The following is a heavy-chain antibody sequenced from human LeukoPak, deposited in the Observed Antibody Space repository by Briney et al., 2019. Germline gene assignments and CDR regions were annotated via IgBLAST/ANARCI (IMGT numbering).Heavy chain of an antibody. CDR2: IYYSGSI. CDR3: ARMSGYGYFDY. D-gene: IGHD5-12*01. CDR1: GYSISSSNW. V-gene: IGHV4-28*05. J-gene: IGHJ4*02. Sequence: SETLSLTCAVSGYSISSSNWWGWIRQPPGKGLEWIGYIYYSGSIYYNPSLKGRVTMSVDTSKNKFSLKLSSVTAVDTAVYYCARMSGYGYFDYWGQGTLVTVSS.